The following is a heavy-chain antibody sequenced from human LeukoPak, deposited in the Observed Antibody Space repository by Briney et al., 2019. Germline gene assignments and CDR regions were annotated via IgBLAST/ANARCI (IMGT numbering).Heavy chain of an antibody. J-gene: IGHJ4*02. Sequence: SVKVSCKASRGTFSSYAISWVRQAPGQGLEWMGGIIPIFGTANYAQKFQGRVTMTEDTSTDTAYMELSSLRSEDTAVYYCATGKKWDLTLSDYWGQGTLVTVSS. V-gene: IGHV1-69*06. CDR3: ATGKKWDLTLSDY. CDR1: RGTFSSYA. CDR2: IIPIFGTA. D-gene: IGHD1-26*01.